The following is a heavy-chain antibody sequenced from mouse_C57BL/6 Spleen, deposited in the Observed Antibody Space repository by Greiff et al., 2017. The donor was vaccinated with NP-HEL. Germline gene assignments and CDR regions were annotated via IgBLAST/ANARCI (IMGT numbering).Heavy chain of an antibody. D-gene: IGHD4-1*01. CDR3: TRNGDGDY. V-gene: IGHV6-3*01. CDR2: IRLKSDNYAT. Sequence: EVQVVESGGGLVQPGGSMKLSCVASGFTFSNYWMNWVRQSPEKGLEWVAQIRLKSDNYATHYAESVKGRFTISRDDSKSSVYLQMTNLRAEDTGIDYFTRNGDGDYWGQGTTLTVSS. CDR1: GFTFSNYW. J-gene: IGHJ2*01.